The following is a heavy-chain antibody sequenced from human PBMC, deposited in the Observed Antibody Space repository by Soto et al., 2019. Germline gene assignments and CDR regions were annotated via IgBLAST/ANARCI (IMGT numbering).Heavy chain of an antibody. CDR1: GFTFDDYD. D-gene: IGHD4-17*01. CDR2: ITWNGGRT. CDR3: ARLYGDNDY. Sequence: EVQLVESGGSVVRPGGSLRLSCAASGFTFDDYDMTWVRQAPGKGLEWVSGITWNGGRTGYADSVKGRFTISRDNDKNSLYMQMNSLRAEDTALYYCARLYGDNDYWGQGTLVTVSS. J-gene: IGHJ4*02. V-gene: IGHV3-20*04.